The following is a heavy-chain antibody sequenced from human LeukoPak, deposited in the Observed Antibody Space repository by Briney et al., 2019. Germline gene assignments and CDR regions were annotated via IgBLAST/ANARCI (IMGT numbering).Heavy chain of an antibody. CDR2: INTNTGNP. CDR3: ARDLETTVTRYNWFDP. J-gene: IGHJ5*02. V-gene: IGHV7-4-1*02. CDR1: GYTFTGYY. Sequence: ASVKVSCKASGYTFTGYYMHRVRQAPGQGLEWMGWINTNTGNPTYAQGFTGRFVFSLDTSVSTAYLQISSLKAEDTAVYYCARDLETTVTRYNWFDPWGQGTLVTVSS. D-gene: IGHD4-11*01.